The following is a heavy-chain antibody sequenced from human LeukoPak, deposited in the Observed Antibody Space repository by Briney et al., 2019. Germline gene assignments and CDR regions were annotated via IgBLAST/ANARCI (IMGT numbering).Heavy chain of an antibody. J-gene: IGHJ6*03. CDR1: GFTFSTYW. CDR3: ARSTSHYYYYYMDV. Sequence: PGGSLRLSCAASGFTFSTYWMNWVCQPPGKRLVWVSRINSDGSSTTYADSVMGRFTISRDNATNTLFLQMNSLRADDTAVYYCARSTSHYYYYYMDVWGKGTTVTISS. V-gene: IGHV3-74*01. CDR2: INSDGSST.